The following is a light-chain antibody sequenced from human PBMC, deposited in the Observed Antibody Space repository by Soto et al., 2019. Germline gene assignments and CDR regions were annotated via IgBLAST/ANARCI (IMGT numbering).Light chain of an antibody. CDR1: QSVSSNN. V-gene: IGKV3-20*01. J-gene: IGKJ3*01. Sequence: EIVLTQSPGTLSLSPGERATLSCRASQSVSSNNLAWYQQRPGQAPRVVIYGASTRATGIPERFSGSGSGLDFTLTISRLEPEDFAVYYCQQYGRSPFTFVPGTKVDIK. CDR3: QQYGRSPFT. CDR2: GAS.